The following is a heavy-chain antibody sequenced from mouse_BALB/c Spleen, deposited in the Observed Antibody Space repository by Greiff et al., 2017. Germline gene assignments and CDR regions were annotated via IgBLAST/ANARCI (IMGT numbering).Heavy chain of an antibody. D-gene: IGHD2-12*01. CDR1: GFNIKDTY. Sequence: VQLQQSGAELVRPGALVKLSCKASGFNIKDTYMHWVKQRPEQGLEWIGRIDPANGNTKYDPKFQGKATITADTSSNTAYLQLSSLTSEDTAVYYCAREAPYDLYAMDYWGQGTSVTVSS. CDR3: AREAPYDLYAMDY. V-gene: IGHV14-3*02. CDR2: IDPANGNT. J-gene: IGHJ4*01.